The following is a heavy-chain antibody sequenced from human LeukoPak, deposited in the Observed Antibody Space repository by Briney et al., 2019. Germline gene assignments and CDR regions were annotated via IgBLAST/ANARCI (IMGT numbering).Heavy chain of an antibody. D-gene: IGHD6-19*01. CDR3: ARTASASVAVAFDI. J-gene: IGHJ3*02. Sequence: ASVKVSCKASGYTFTSYGISWVRQAPGQGLEWMGWISAYNGNTNYAQKPQGRVTMTTDTSTSTAYMELSSMRSEDTAVYYCARTASASVAVAFDIWGQGTMVTVSS. CDR2: ISAYNGNT. V-gene: IGHV1-18*01. CDR1: GYTFTSYG.